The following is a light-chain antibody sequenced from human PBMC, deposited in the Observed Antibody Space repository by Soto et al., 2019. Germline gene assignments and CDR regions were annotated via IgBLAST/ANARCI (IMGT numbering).Light chain of an antibody. CDR3: LSHDNSVTASWV. J-gene: IGLJ3*02. CDR1: SSDVGGYNY. Sequence: QSALTQPASVSGSPGQSITISCTETSSDVGGYNYVSWFQHHPGKAPKLIIYANNNRPSGVPDRFSGSKSGTSASLAIAGLQAEDEADYFCLSHDNSVTASWVFGGGTQLTVL. V-gene: IGLV2-14*03. CDR2: ANN.